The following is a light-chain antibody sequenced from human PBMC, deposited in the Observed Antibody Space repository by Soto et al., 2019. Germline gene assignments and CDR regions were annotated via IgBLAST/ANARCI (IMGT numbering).Light chain of an antibody. CDR1: NSNIGSNT. Sequence: QSVLTQPPSASGTPGQRVTISCSGSNSNIGSNTVNWYQQLPGTAPKLLIYYDNLRPSGVPDRFSGSKSGTSASLAISGLQSEDEADYYCESWDDTLKGHVFGGGTKLTVL. V-gene: IGLV1-44*01. J-gene: IGLJ3*02. CDR2: YDN. CDR3: ESWDDTLKGHV.